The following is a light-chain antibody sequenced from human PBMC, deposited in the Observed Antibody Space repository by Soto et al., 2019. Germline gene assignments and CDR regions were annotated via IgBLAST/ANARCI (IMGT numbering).Light chain of an antibody. Sequence: SYELTQPPSVSVSPGQTASITCSGEKLGDKYACWYQQKPGQSPVLVIYQDSKRPSGIPERFSGSNSGNTATLTISGTQAMDEADYYSQAWDSSTAFYVFGTGTKLTVL. V-gene: IGLV3-1*01. CDR1: KLGDKY. CDR2: QDS. J-gene: IGLJ1*01. CDR3: QAWDSSTAFYV.